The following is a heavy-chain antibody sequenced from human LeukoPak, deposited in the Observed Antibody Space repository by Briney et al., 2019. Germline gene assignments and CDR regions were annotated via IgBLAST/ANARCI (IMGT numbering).Heavy chain of an antibody. J-gene: IGHJ6*02. CDR1: GFTFRSYW. CDR3: ARVDCSSTSCHDFYYYGMVV. V-gene: IGHV3-7*01. CDR2: IKEDGSEK. D-gene: IGHD2-2*01. Sequence: GGSLRLSCAASGFTFRSYWMSWVRQAPRKGLEWEANIKEDGSEKYYVDSVKGRFTISRDNAKNSLFLQMNSLRAEDTAVYYCARVDCSSTSCHDFYYYGMVVWGQGTTVTVSS.